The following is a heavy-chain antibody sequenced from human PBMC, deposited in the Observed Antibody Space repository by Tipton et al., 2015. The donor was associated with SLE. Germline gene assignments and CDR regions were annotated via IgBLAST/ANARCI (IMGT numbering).Heavy chain of an antibody. J-gene: IGHJ3*02. CDR1: GDSISSYSHY. CDR2: VFYSGST. D-gene: IGHD6-19*01. V-gene: IGHV4-39*01. CDR3: ARHDGQWDAFDI. Sequence: TLSLTCIVSGDSISSYSHYWGWIRQPPGKTLEWIGSVFYSGSTYYNPSLESRVTILVDTSKNQFSLKLSSVTAADTAVYYCARHDGQWDAFDIWGQGTMVTVSS.